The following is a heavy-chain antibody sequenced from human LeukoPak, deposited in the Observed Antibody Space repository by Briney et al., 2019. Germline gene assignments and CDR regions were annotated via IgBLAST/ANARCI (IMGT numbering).Heavy chain of an antibody. CDR1: GFTFSSYA. D-gene: IGHD3-10*01. CDR3: ARDIGAYYGSGSNWFDP. J-gene: IGHJ5*02. CDR2: ISYDGSNK. V-gene: IGHV3-30*04. Sequence: GGSLRLSCAASGFTFSSYAMHWVRQVPGEGLEWVAVISYDGSNKYYADSVKGRFTISRDNSKNTLYLQMNSLRAEDTAVYYCARDIGAYYGSGSNWFDPWGQGTLVTVSS.